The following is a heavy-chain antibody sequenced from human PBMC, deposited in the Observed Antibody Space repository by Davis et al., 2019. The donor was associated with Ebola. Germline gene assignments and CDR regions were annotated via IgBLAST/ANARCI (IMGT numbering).Heavy chain of an antibody. CDR1: GGSISSSSHY. CDR2: IYYSGST. CDR3: ARVSAAAGTWDV. J-gene: IGHJ6*02. D-gene: IGHD6-13*01. V-gene: IGHV4-61*01. Sequence: PSETLSLTCTVSGGSISSSSHYWSWTRQPPGKGLEWIGYIYYSGSTNYNPSLKSRVTISVDTSKNQFSLKLSSVTAADTAVYYCARVSAAAGTWDVWGQGTTVTVSS.